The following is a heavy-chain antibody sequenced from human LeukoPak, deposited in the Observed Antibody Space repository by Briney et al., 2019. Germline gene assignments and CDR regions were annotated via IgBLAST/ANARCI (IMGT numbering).Heavy chain of an antibody. J-gene: IGHJ6*02. CDR3: ATYSNSTLQYYYGLDV. D-gene: IGHD6-6*01. Sequence: ASVKVSCKASGYTFTSYAISWVRQAPGEGLEWMGWISAYNGDTDYAQKLQGRVTMTTDTSTNTAYMELNRLTSDDTAVYYCATYSNSTLQYYYGLDVWGQGTTVTVSS. V-gene: IGHV1-18*01. CDR1: GYTFTSYA. CDR2: ISAYNGDT.